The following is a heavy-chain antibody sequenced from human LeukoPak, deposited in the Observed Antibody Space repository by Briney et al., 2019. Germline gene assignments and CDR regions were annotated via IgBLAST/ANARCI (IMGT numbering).Heavy chain of an antibody. CDR1: GYNFNNSG. CDR2: ISAYNGNK. J-gene: IGHJ3*02. Sequence: ASVKVSCKASGYNFNNSGISWVRQAPGQGLEWMGWISAYNGNKNYAQKLQGRVTMTTDTSTSTAYMELRSLRSDDTAVYYCARAGPYYDFWSGLGDAFDIWGQGTMVTVSS. CDR3: ARAGPYYDFWSGLGDAFDI. D-gene: IGHD3-3*01. V-gene: IGHV1-18*01.